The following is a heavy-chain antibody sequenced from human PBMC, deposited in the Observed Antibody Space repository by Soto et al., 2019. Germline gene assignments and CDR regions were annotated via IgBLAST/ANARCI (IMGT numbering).Heavy chain of an antibody. CDR1: GGSISSYY. CDR2: IYYSGST. V-gene: IGHV4-59*08. D-gene: IGHD2-2*01. J-gene: IGHJ6*03. CDR3: ARHRGPAYYYYTDV. Sequence: ETLSLTCTVPGGSISSYYWSWIRQPPGKGLEWIGYIYYSGSTNYNPSLKSRVTISVDTSKNQFSLKLSSVTAADTAVYYCARHRGPAYYYYTDVWGKGTTVTVSS.